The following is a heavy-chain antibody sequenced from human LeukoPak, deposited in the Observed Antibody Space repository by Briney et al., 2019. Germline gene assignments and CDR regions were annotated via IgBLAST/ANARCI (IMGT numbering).Heavy chain of an antibody. J-gene: IGHJ4*02. CDR2: IFYSGST. Sequence: PSETLSLTCTVSGGSITNFYWSWIRQPPGKGLEWIAYIFYSGSTNYNPSLKSRVTISVDTSKNQFSLKLSSVTAADTAVYYCARLTSIAVAGRRFDCWGQGTLVTVSS. V-gene: IGHV4-59*08. CDR3: ARLTSIAVAGRRFDC. D-gene: IGHD6-19*01. CDR1: GGSITNFY.